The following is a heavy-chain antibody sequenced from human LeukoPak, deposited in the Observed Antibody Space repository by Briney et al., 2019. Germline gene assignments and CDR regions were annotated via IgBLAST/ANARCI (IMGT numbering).Heavy chain of an antibody. CDR3: GRDSGLAAAGTVDS. CDR2: ISGSGGST. CDR1: GFTFSSYG. J-gene: IGHJ4*02. Sequence: GGSLRLSCAASGFTFSSYGMSWVRQAPGKGLEWVSAISGSGGSTYYADSVKGRFTISRDNSKNTLYLQMNSLRREDTAVFFCGRDSGLAAAGTVDSWGQGTLVTVSS. V-gene: IGHV3-23*01. D-gene: IGHD6-13*01.